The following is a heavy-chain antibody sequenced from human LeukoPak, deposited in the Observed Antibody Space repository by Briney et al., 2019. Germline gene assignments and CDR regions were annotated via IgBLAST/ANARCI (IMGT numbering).Heavy chain of an antibody. CDR2: INHSGST. CDR3: AKRYLITNAFDI. V-gene: IGHV4-39*07. J-gene: IGHJ3*02. CDR1: GGSISSSSYY. D-gene: IGHD3-16*01. Sequence: PSETLSLTCTVSGGSISSSSYYWGWLRQPPGKGLEWIGEINHSGSTNYNPSLKSRVTISVDTSKNQFSLKLSSVTAADTAVYYCAKRYLITNAFDIWGQGTMVTVSS.